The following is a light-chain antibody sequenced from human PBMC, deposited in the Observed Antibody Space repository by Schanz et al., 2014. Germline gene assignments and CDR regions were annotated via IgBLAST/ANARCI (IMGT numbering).Light chain of an antibody. V-gene: IGKV3-20*01. Sequence: EIVLTQSPGTLSLSPGERATLSCRASQSVSSSYLAWYQQKPGQAPRLLIYGTSIRATGIPDRFSGSGSGTDFTLTISRLEPEDFAVYYCQQYGSSPRETFGQGTEVEVK. CDR2: GTS. CDR1: QSVSSSY. CDR3: QQYGSSPRET. J-gene: IGKJ1*01.